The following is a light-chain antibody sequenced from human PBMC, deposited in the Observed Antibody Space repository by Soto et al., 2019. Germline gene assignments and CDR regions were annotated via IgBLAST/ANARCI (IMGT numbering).Light chain of an antibody. Sequence: IQMTQSPSSLSASVGDRVTITCRASQSIRNYLNWYQQKPGKAPKLLIYAASTLQSGVPLRFSGSGSGTSFTLTISSLQPEDFATYYCQQLLSYPITFGQGTRLEIK. V-gene: IGKV1-17*01. CDR1: QSIRNY. CDR3: QQLLSYPIT. CDR2: AAS. J-gene: IGKJ5*01.